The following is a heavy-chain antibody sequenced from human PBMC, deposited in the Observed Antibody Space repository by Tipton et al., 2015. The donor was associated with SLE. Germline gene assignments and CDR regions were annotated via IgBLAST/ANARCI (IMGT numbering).Heavy chain of an antibody. J-gene: IGHJ6*02. CDR1: GGSISSHY. CDR3: ARILSDYYGMDV. Sequence: GLVKPSETLSLTCTVSGGSISSHYWSWIRQPPGKGLEWIGIIYYSGSTNYNPSLKSRVTISVDTSKNQFSLQLSSVTAADTAGYYCARILSDYYGMDVWGQGTTVTVSS. CDR2: IYYSGST. V-gene: IGHV4-59*11.